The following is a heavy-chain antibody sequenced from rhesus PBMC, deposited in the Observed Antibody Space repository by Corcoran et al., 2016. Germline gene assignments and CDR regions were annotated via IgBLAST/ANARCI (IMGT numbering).Heavy chain of an antibody. J-gene: IGHJ6*01. V-gene: IGHV4-173*01. CDR3: ASKYCSSTYCSPKEDGLDS. D-gene: IGHD2-15*01. CDR2: IDSSGST. Sequence: QLQLPESGPGLVKPSETLSLTCAVSGGSISGYWWSWIRQPPGKGLEGMGRIDSSGSTDYHPSLKSRVTISRDTSKTQFSLKLSSVTAADTAVYYCASKYCSSTYCSPKEDGLDSWGQGVVVTVSS. CDR1: GGSISGYW.